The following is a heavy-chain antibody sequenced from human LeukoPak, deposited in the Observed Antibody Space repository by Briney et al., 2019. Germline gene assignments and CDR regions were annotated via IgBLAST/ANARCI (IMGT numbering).Heavy chain of an antibody. CDR1: GFTFSSYA. Sequence: GGSLRLSCAASGFTFSSYAMSWVRQAPGKGLEWVSGISGSGGSTYYADSAKGRFTISRDNSRNTLYLQMNSPRAEDTAVYYCAILPGYSSGWYEANYWGQGTLVTVSS. J-gene: IGHJ4*02. CDR2: ISGSGGST. D-gene: IGHD6-13*01. V-gene: IGHV3-23*01. CDR3: AILPGYSSGWYEANY.